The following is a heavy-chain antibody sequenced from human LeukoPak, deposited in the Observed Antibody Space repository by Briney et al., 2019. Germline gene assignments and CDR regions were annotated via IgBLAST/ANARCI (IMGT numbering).Heavy chain of an antibody. CDR2: IYHSGST. Sequence: PSETLSLTCTVSGGSISSGGYYWSWIRQPPGKGLEWIGYIYHSGSTYYNPSLKSQVTISVDRSKNQFSLKLSSVTAADTAVYYCARAPEAPRYYYMDVWGKGTTVTVSS. J-gene: IGHJ6*03. CDR1: GGSISSGGYY. V-gene: IGHV4-30-2*01. CDR3: ARAPEAPRYYYMDV.